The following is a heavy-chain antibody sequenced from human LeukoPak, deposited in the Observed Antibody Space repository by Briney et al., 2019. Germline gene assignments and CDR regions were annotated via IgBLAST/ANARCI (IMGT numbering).Heavy chain of an antibody. CDR3: VREGGDRTGYYFVY. J-gene: IGHJ4*02. V-gene: IGHV1-18*01. D-gene: IGHD3/OR15-3a*01. CDR1: GYTFTNYG. Sequence: ASVKVSCKASGYTFTNYGLSWVRQAPGEGLEWMGWISGYNGNTKYAQNLQGRVTLTRDTSTSTAYMELRSLRSDDTAVYYCVREGGDRTGYYFVYWGQGTLVTVSS. CDR2: ISGYNGNT.